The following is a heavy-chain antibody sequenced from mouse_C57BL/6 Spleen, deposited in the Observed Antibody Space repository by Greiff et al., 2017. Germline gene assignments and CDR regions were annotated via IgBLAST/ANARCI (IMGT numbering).Heavy chain of an antibody. CDR1: GYTFTSYW. Sequence: VQLQQSGTVLARPGASVKMSCKTSGYTFTSYWMHWVKQRPGQGLEWIGAIYPGNSDTRYNQKFKGKAKLTAVTSSSTAYMELSSLTNEYSAVYYCTSSDYYGSSPEDYWGQGTSVTVSS. D-gene: IGHD1-1*01. J-gene: IGHJ4*01. CDR3: TSSDYYGSSPEDY. CDR2: IYPGNSDT. V-gene: IGHV1-5*01.